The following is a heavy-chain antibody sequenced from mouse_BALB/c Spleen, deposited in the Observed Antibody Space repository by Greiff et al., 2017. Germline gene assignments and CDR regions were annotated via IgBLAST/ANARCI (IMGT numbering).Heavy chain of an antibody. CDR1: GYTFTSYW. Sequence: EVQLQQSGTVLARPGASVKMSCKASGYTFTSYWMHWVKQRPGQGLEWIGAIYPGNSDTSYNQKFKGKAKLTAVTSTSTAYMELSSLTNEDSAVYYCTRVGHYDDDVSWFAYWGQGTLVTVSA. D-gene: IGHD2-4*01. J-gene: IGHJ3*01. V-gene: IGHV1-5*01. CDR2: IYPGNSDT. CDR3: TRVGHYDDDVSWFAY.